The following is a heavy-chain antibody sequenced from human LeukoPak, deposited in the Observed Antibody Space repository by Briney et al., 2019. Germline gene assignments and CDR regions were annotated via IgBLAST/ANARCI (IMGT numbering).Heavy chain of an antibody. J-gene: IGHJ4*02. Sequence: ASVKVSCKVSGYTLSELSMHWVRQAPGKGLEWMGGFDPEDGETIYAKKLQGGVTMTEDTSTDTAYMELSSLRSEDTAVYYCATDLAAYGSGTPEDYWGQGTLVTVSS. CDR3: ATDLAAYGSGTPEDY. D-gene: IGHD3-10*01. CDR1: GYTLSELS. V-gene: IGHV1-24*01. CDR2: FDPEDGET.